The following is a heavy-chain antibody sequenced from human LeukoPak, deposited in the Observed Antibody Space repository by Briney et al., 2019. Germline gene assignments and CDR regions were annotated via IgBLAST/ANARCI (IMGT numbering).Heavy chain of an antibody. CDR1: GYTLTGYY. D-gene: IGHD3/OR15-3a*01. V-gene: IGHV1-2*02. CDR3: ARGTLWYFDL. Sequence: ASVKVSCKASGYTLTGYYMHWVRQAPGQGLEWMGWINPNSGGTNYAQKFQGRVTMTRDTSISTAYMELSRLRADDTAVYYCARGTLWYFDLWGRDSLVTVSS. J-gene: IGHJ2*01. CDR2: INPNSGGT.